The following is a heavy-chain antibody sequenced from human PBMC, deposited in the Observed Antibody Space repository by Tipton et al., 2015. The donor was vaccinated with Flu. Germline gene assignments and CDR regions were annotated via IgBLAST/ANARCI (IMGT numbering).Heavy chain of an antibody. J-gene: IGHJ4*02. V-gene: IGHV4-4*07. Sequence: TLSLTCTVSGGSLSSFYWSWIRQPAGKGLEWIGRIYTSGSTKYNPSLKSRLSMSVDTSKNQFSLILSSVTAADTAVYYCARSSRGWYRAMFDWGQGTLVTVSS. D-gene: IGHD6-19*01. CDR2: IYTSGST. CDR1: GGSLSSFY. CDR3: ARSSRGWYRAMFD.